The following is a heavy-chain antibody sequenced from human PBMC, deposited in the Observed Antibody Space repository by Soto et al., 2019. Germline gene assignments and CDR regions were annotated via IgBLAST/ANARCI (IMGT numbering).Heavy chain of an antibody. CDR2: ISGSGGST. V-gene: IGHV3-23*01. J-gene: IGHJ4*02. Sequence: EVQLLESGGGLVPPGGFLRLSCVASGMTLSNYAVNWVRQAPGKGLEWVSAISGSGGSTYYAGSVKGRFTIARDNSKNTVLLEMNSLRGEDTAVYYCAKVPASSLTASRPFDQWGQGTLVTVSS. CDR1: GMTLSNYA. CDR3: AKVPASSLTASRPFDQ. D-gene: IGHD5-18*01.